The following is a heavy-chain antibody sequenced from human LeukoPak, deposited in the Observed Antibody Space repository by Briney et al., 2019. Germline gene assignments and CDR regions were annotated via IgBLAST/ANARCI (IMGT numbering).Heavy chain of an antibody. CDR1: GGSISSYY. V-gene: IGHV4-4*07. J-gene: IGHJ3*02. CDR3: AREVTYYYDSGGYEDAFDI. D-gene: IGHD3-22*01. Sequence: SETLSLTCTVSGGSISSYYWSWIRQPAGKGLEWIGRIYTSGSTNYNPSLKSRVTMSVDTSKNQFSLKLSSVTAADTAVYYCAREVTYYYDSGGYEDAFDIWGQGTMVTVSS. CDR2: IYTSGST.